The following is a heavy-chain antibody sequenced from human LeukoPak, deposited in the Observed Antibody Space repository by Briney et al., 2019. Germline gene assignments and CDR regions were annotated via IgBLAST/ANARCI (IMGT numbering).Heavy chain of an antibody. D-gene: IGHD5-18*01. CDR3: AIDVDTAMVTFDY. CDR1: GYSFTSYW. V-gene: IGHV5-10-1*01. Sequence: GESLRISCKGSGYSFTSYWISWVSQMPGRGLEWMGRIDPSDSYTNYSPSFQGHVTISADKSISTAYLQWSSLKASDTAMYYCAIDVDTAMVTFDYWGQGTLVTVSS. CDR2: IDPSDSYT. J-gene: IGHJ4*02.